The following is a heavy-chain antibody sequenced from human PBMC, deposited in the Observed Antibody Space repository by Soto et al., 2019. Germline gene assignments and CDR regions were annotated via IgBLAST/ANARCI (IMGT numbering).Heavy chain of an antibody. J-gene: IGHJ4*02. CDR1: GFTFSSYG. Sequence: GGSLRLSCAASGFTFSSYGMHWVRQAPGKGLEWVAVISYDGSNKYYADSVKGRFTISRDNSKNTLYLQMNSLRAEDTAVYYCAKDRGITMVRGVLTAPDYWGQGTLVTVSS. V-gene: IGHV3-30*18. CDR2: ISYDGSNK. CDR3: AKDRGITMVRGVLTAPDY. D-gene: IGHD3-10*01.